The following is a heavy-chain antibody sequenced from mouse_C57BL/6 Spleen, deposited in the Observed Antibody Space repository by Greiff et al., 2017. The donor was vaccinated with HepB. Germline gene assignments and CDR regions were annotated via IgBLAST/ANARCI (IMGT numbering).Heavy chain of an antibody. V-gene: IGHV5-9-1*02. J-gene: IGHJ3*01. CDR3: TREGDITTVVGPFAY. CDR2: ISSGGDYI. D-gene: IGHD1-1*01. CDR1: GFTFSSYA. Sequence: EVKLVESGEGLVKPGGSLKLSCAASGFTFSSYAMSWVRQTPEKRLEWVAYISSGGDYIYYADTVKGRFTISRDNARNTLYLQRSSLKSEDTAMYYCTREGDITTVVGPFAYWGQGTLVTVSA.